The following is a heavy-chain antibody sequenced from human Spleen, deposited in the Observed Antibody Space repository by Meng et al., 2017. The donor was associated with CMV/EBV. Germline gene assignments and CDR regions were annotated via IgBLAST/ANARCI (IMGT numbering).Heavy chain of an antibody. Sequence: GGSLRLSCAASGFIFSSSAMHWVRQAPGKGLDWVAVIWYDGSDKYYGDSVKGRFSISRDNSKNALYLQMNSLRAEDTAVYYCAKDRYYSGAGSYGMDVWGQGTTVTVSS. CDR1: GFIFSSSA. D-gene: IGHD3-10*01. CDR2: IWYDGSDK. CDR3: AKDRYYSGAGSYGMDV. V-gene: IGHV3-33*06. J-gene: IGHJ6*02.